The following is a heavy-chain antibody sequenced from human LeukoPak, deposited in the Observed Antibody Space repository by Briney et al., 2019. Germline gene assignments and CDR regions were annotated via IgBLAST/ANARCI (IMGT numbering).Heavy chain of an antibody. J-gene: IGHJ4*02. Sequence: PSETLSLTCTVSGGSITSYYWSWIRQPPGKGLEWIGDTYYSGSTNYNPSLKSRVTISVDTSKTQFSLKLSSVTAADAAVYSCARGWGYFDSWGQGTLVTVSS. CDR2: TYYSGST. V-gene: IGHV4-59*01. CDR3: ARGWGYFDS. CDR1: GGSITSYY. D-gene: IGHD7-27*01.